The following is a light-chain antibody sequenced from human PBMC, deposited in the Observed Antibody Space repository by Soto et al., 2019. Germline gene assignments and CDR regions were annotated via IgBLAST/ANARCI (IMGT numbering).Light chain of an antibody. J-gene: IGKJ4*01. CDR2: DAS. V-gene: IGKV1-33*01. CDR1: QDISNY. CDR3: QQYEDVPLT. Sequence: DIQMTQSPSSLSASIGDTVTITCQASQDISNYLNWYQQKSGKAPKLLIYDASNLGTGVPLRFRGSGYETDFTVTISTLQPADFATYYCQQYEDVPLTFGVGTKVDIK.